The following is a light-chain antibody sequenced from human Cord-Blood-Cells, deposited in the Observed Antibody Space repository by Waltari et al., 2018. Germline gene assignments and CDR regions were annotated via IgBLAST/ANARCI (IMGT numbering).Light chain of an antibody. CDR2: DVS. Sequence: QSALTQPRSVSGSPGQSVTISCTGTSSDVGVYNYVSWYQHHPGKAPKLMIYDVSKRPSGVPDRFSGSKSGNTASLTSSGLQAEDEADYYCCSYAGSYTWVFGGGTKLTVL. CDR3: CSYAGSYTWV. CDR1: SSDVGVYNY. V-gene: IGLV2-11*01. J-gene: IGLJ3*02.